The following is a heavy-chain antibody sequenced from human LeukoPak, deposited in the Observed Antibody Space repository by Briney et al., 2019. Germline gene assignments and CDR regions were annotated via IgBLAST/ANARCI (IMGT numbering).Heavy chain of an antibody. D-gene: IGHD3-10*01. Sequence: GRSLRLSCAASGFTFNTYVMHWVRQAPGKGLEWVAVISYDGSNKYYADSVKGRFTISRDNSKNTLYLQMNSLRAEDTAVYYCARDRGMVRAWGFFDYWGQGTLVTVSS. CDR1: GFTFNTYV. CDR2: ISYDGSNK. CDR3: ARDRGMVRAWGFFDY. J-gene: IGHJ4*02. V-gene: IGHV3-30-3*01.